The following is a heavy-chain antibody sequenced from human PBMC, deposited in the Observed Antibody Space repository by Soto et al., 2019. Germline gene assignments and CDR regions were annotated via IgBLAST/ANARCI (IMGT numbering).Heavy chain of an antibody. CDR2: IWYDGSNK. V-gene: IGHV3-33*01. J-gene: IGHJ6*02. CDR3: ARDTIAVAGDYYYYGMDV. Sequence: LRLSCAASGFTFSSYGMHWVRQAPGKGLEWVAVIWYDGSNKYYADSVKGRFTISRDNSKNTLYLQMNSLRAEDTAVYYCARDTIAVAGDYYYYGMDVWGQGTTVTVSS. CDR1: GFTFSSYG. D-gene: IGHD6-19*01.